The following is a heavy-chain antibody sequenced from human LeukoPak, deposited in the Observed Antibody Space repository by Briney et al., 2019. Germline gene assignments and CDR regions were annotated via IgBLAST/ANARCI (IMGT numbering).Heavy chain of an antibody. CDR1: GDSISNFY. CDR2: IYTSGST. CDR3: ARDVVAAPGTWDY. J-gene: IGHJ4*02. V-gene: IGHV4-4*07. Sequence: SETLSLTCTVSGDSISNFYWSWIRQPAGKGLEWIGRIYTSGSTNYNPSLKSRVTMSVDTSKNQFSLKLSSVTAADTAVYYCARDVVAAPGTWDYWGQGTLVTVSS. D-gene: IGHD6-13*01.